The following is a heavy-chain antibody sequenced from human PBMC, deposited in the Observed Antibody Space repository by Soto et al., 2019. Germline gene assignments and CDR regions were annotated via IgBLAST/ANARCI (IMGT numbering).Heavy chain of an antibody. CDR1: GFTFSSYA. Sequence: GGSLRLSCAASGFTFSSYAMHWVRQAPGKGLEWVAVISYDGSNKYYADSVKGRFTISRDNSKNTLYLQMNSLRAEDTAVYYRARSIVGATTYAFDIWGQGTMVTVSS. D-gene: IGHD1-26*01. V-gene: IGHV3-30-3*01. CDR3: ARSIVGATTYAFDI. J-gene: IGHJ3*02. CDR2: ISYDGSNK.